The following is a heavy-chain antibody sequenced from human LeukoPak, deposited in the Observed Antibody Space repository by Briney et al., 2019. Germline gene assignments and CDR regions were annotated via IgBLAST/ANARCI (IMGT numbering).Heavy chain of an antibody. V-gene: IGHV4-31*03. Sequence: SQTLSLTCTVSSGSISSGGYYWSWIRQHPGKGLEWIGYIYYSGSTYYNPSLKSRVTISVDTSKNQFSLKLSSVTAADTAVYYCARSPLNRGYFDYWGQGTLVTVSS. CDR1: SGSISSGGYY. J-gene: IGHJ4*02. CDR2: IYYSGST. CDR3: ARSPLNRGYFDY. D-gene: IGHD3-10*01.